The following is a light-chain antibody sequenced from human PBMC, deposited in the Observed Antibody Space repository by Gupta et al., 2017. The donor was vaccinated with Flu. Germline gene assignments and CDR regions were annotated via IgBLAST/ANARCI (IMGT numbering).Light chain of an antibody. J-gene: IGKJ3*01. Sequence: DIQMTQSPPSVSASIGDRVTITCRASQGVGTFLTWYQQKPGKAPKLLIYDASTLESGVPSRFSGSGAGTDFTLTITSLQAEEFATYCCQQANSFPFTFGHGTKVDVK. CDR1: QGVGTF. CDR2: DAS. V-gene: IGKV1-12*02. CDR3: QQANSFPFT.